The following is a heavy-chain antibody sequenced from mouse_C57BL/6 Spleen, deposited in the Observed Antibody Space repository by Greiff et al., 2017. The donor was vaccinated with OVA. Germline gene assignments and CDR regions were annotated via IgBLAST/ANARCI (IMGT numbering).Heavy chain of an antibody. J-gene: IGHJ4*01. Sequence: QVQLQQPGAELVRPGSSVKLSCKASGYTFTSYWMHWVKQRPIQGLEWIGNIDPSDSETHYNQKFKDKATLTVDKSSSTAYMQLSSLTSEDSAVYYCAREAYYDYESAMDYWGQGTSVTVSS. CDR1: GYTFTSYW. V-gene: IGHV1-52*01. D-gene: IGHD2-4*01. CDR2: IDPSDSET. CDR3: AREAYYDYESAMDY.